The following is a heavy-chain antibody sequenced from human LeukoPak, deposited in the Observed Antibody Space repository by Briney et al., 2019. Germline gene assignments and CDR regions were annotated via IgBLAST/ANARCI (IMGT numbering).Heavy chain of an antibody. CDR2: IYYSGST. Sequence: SETLSLTCTVSGGSISSGGYYWSWIRQHPGKGLEWIGYIYYSGSTYYNPSLKSRVTISVDTSKNPFSLKLSSVTAADTAVYYCARGPGIAAAGNGYWFDPWGQGTLVTVSS. D-gene: IGHD6-13*01. V-gene: IGHV4-31*03. CDR1: GGSISSGGYY. CDR3: ARGPGIAAAGNGYWFDP. J-gene: IGHJ5*02.